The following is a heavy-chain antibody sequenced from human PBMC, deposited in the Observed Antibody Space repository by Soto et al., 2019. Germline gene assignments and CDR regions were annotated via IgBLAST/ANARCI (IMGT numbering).Heavy chain of an antibody. CDR1: GFTFSSYG. J-gene: IGHJ6*02. CDR2: IWYDGSNK. D-gene: IGHD2-2*01. V-gene: IGHV3-33*01. Sequence: PGGSLRLSCAASGFTFSSYGMHWVRQAPGKGLEWVAVIWYDGSNKYYADSVKGRFTISRDNSKNTLYLQMNSLRAEDTAVYYCVRGYCSSTSCSDYGMDVWGQGTMVTVSS. CDR3: VRGYCSSTSCSDYGMDV.